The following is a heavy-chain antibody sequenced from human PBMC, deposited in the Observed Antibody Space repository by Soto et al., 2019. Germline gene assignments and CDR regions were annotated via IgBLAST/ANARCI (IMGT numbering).Heavy chain of an antibody. Sequence: QVQLVQSGAEVKKPGASVKVSCKASGYTFTSYGISWVRQAPGQGLEWMGWISAYNGNTNYAQKLQGRVTMTTDTSTSTAYMELRSLRSDDTVVYYCARERKIADRGYYYYGMDVWGQGTTVTVSS. CDR3: ARERKIADRGYYYYGMDV. D-gene: IGHD3-22*01. V-gene: IGHV1-18*04. J-gene: IGHJ6*02. CDR2: ISAYNGNT. CDR1: GYTFTSYG.